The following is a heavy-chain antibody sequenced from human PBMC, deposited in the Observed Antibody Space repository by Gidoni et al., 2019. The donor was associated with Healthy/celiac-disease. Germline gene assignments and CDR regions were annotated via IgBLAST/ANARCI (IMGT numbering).Heavy chain of an antibody. D-gene: IGHD2-2*01. CDR3: TTLYCSSTSCYYFDY. J-gene: IGHJ4*02. Sequence: EVQLVESGGGLVKPGGSLRLSCAASGFTFSNAWMSWVRQAPGKGLEWVGRIKSKTDGGTTDYAAPVKGRFTISRDDSKNTLYLQMNSLKTEDTAVYYCTTLYCSSTSCYYFDYWGQGTLVTVSS. CDR2: IKSKTDGGTT. CDR1: GFTFSNAW. V-gene: IGHV3-15*01.